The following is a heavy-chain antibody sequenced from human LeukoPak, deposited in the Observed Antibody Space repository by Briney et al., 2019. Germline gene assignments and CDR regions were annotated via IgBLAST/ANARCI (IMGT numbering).Heavy chain of an antibody. CDR2: INHSGST. Sequence: PSETLSLTCTVSGGSISSGGYYWSWIRQPPGKGLEWIGEINHSGSTNYNPSLKSRVTISVDTSKNQFSLKLSSVTAADTAVYYCARGWGLDIVATIWRNYYYYGMDVWGQGTTVTVSS. CDR3: ARGWGLDIVATIWRNYYYYGMDV. CDR1: GGSISSGGYY. J-gene: IGHJ6*02. V-gene: IGHV4-39*07. D-gene: IGHD5-12*01.